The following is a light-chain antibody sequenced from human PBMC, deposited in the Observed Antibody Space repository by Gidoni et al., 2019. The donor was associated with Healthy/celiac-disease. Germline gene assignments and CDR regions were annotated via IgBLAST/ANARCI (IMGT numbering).Light chain of an antibody. J-gene: IGKJ3*01. CDR2: GAS. CDR1: QSVSSSY. V-gene: IGKV3-20*01. Sequence: EIVLTQSPGTLSLSPGERATLSCRASQSVSSSYLAWYQQKPGQAPRLLIYGASSRATGIPDRFSGSRSGTDFTLTISRLEPEDFAVYYCRQYGSSPFTFGPGTKVDIK. CDR3: RQYGSSPFT.